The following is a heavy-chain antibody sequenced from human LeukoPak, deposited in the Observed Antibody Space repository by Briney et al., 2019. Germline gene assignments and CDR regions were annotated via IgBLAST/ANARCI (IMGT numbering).Heavy chain of an antibody. CDR1: GYSFTSYW. J-gene: IGHJ5*02. D-gene: IGHD4-23*01. V-gene: IGHV5-51*01. CDR3: ARKDYGGNSRSNWFDP. CDR2: IYPGDSDT. Sequence: GESLKISCKGSGYSFTSYWIGWVRQMPGKGLEWMGIIYPGDSDTRYSPSFQGQVTISADKSISTAYLQWSSLKASDTAMYYCARKDYGGNSRSNWFDPWGQGTLVTVSS.